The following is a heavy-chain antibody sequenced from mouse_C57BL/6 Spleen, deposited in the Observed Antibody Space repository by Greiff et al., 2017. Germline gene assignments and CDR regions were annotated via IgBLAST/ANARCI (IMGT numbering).Heavy chain of an antibody. V-gene: IGHV5-6*01. D-gene: IGHD2-1*01. CDR1: GFTFSSYG. CDR3: ARQRDGNYVLAY. CDR2: ISSGGSYT. Sequence: EVQVVESGGDLVKPGGSLKLSCAASGFTFSSYGMSWVRQTPDKRLEWVATISSGGSYTYYPDSVKGRFTISRDNAKNTLYLQMSSLKSEDTAMYYCARQRDGNYVLAYWGQGTLVTVSA. J-gene: IGHJ3*01.